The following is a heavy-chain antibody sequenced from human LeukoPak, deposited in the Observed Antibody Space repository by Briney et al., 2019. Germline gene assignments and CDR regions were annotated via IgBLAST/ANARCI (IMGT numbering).Heavy chain of an antibody. CDR1: GGSFSGYY. CDR3: ARTRYYYGSRSYGAPYYFDY. CDR2: INYSGNT. D-gene: IGHD3-10*01. Sequence: TSETLSLTCAVYGGSFSGYYWAWIRQPPGKGLEWIGSINYSGNTYYNPSLKSRVTISVDTSKNQFSLKLSSVTAADTAVYYCARTRYYYGSRSYGAPYYFDYWGQGTLVTVSS. V-gene: IGHV4-34*01. J-gene: IGHJ4*02.